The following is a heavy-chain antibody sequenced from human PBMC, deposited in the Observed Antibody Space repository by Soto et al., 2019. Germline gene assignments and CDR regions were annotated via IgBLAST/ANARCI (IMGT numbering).Heavy chain of an antibody. J-gene: IGHJ6*02. D-gene: IGHD6-13*01. CDR1: GFSLSNARMG. Sequence: SGPTLVNPTDTLTLTCTVSGFSLSNARMGVSWIRQPPGKALEWLAHIFSNDEKSYSTSLKSRLTISKDTSKSQVVLTMTNMDPVDTATYYCARIPRAAAGLEYYYYYGMDVWGQGTTVTVSS. CDR2: IFSNDEK. CDR3: ARIPRAAAGLEYYYYYGMDV. V-gene: IGHV2-26*01.